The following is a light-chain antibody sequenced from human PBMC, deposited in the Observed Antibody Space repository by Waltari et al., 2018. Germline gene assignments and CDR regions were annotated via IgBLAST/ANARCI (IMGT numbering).Light chain of an antibody. J-gene: IGKJ1*01. CDR1: QYVDSNY. V-gene: IGKV3-20*01. CDR2: GTS. CDR3: QQYNNFPGT. Sequence: EIVLTQSPGTLSFSVGERATLACRPSQYVDSNYFGWYQAKPGQTPRLLIYGTSTRASGIPDRFSGSGSGTDFTLTISRLEPEDFGVYYCQQYNNFPGTFGQGTKVEIK.